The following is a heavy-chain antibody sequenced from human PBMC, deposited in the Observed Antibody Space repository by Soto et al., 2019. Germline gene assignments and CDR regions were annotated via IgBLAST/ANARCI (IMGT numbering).Heavy chain of an antibody. CDR1: GFTFNKYG. D-gene: IGHD6-19*01. Sequence: QVQLVESGGGVVQRGGSLRLSCAPSGFTFNKYGMHWVRQAPGKGLEWVAVVSHAGSVQYYSVSAKGRFTISRDNSKNALYLLMNSLSDGDTAVYYCAKAISPKAGTWYFDLWGRGTLVTVSS. J-gene: IGHJ2*01. CDR3: AKAISPKAGTWYFDL. CDR2: VSHAGSVQ. V-gene: IGHV3-30*18.